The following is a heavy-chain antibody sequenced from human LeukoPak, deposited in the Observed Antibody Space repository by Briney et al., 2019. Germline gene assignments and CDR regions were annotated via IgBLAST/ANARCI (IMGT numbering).Heavy chain of an antibody. J-gene: IGHJ4*02. Sequence: ASVKVSCKASGYTFSDYYIHWVRQAPGQGLEWMGWIHPNSGGTNYLQKFHGRVTMTRDTSISTAYMELASLRSDDTAVYYCARDPGIAVAGTAGDYWGQGTLVTVSS. CDR2: IHPNSGGT. V-gene: IGHV1-2*02. CDR3: ARDPGIAVAGTAGDY. CDR1: GYTFSDYY. D-gene: IGHD6-19*01.